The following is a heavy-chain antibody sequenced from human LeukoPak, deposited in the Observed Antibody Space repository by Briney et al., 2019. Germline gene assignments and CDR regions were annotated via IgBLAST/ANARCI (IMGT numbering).Heavy chain of an antibody. V-gene: IGHV1-8*01. CDR1: GYTFTSYD. CDR2: MNPDSGNT. Sequence: ASVKVSCKASGYTFTSYDINWLRQATGQGLEWMGWMNPDSGNTGYAQKFQGRVTMTRNTSISTAYMELSSLRSEDTAVYYCARLTKPIFGVVRSGDYWGQGTLVTVSS. CDR3: ARLTKPIFGVVRSGDY. J-gene: IGHJ4*02. D-gene: IGHD3-3*01.